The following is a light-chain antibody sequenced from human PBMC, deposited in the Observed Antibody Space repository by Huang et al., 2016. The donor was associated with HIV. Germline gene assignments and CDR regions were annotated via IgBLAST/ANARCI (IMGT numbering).Light chain of an antibody. CDR3: QHSYSTRIT. Sequence: DIQMTQSPSSLSASVGDRVTITCRASQTITSYLNWYQQKSGEAPKLLIYSASILQSGVPSRFSGSGSGTDFTLTISGLQSEDFATYYCQHSYSTRITFGQGTRLEMK. J-gene: IGKJ5*01. V-gene: IGKV1-39*01. CDR2: SAS. CDR1: QTITSY.